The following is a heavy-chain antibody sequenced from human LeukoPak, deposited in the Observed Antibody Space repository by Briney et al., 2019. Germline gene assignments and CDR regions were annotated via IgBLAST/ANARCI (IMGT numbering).Heavy chain of an antibody. CDR1: GGSFSGYY. Sequence: SETLSLTCAVYGGSFSGYYWSWIRQSPGKGLEWIGYIYYSGSTYYNPSLKSRVTISVDTSKNQFSLKLSSVTAADTAVYYCARGYWSGGSCYLDYWGQGTLVTVSS. J-gene: IGHJ4*02. CDR2: IYYSGST. V-gene: IGHV4-30-4*08. D-gene: IGHD2-15*01. CDR3: ARGYWSGGSCYLDY.